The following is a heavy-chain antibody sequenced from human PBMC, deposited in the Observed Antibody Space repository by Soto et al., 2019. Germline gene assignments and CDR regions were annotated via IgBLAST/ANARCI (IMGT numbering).Heavy chain of an antibody. CDR2: ISGSGGST. CDR1: GFTFSSYA. V-gene: IGHV3-23*01. Sequence: GGSLRLSCAASGFTFSSYAMSWVRQAPGKGLEWVSAISGSGGSTYYADSVKGRFTISRDNSKNTLYLQMNSLRAEDTAVYYCAKDPEVVAATTVIAFDIWGQGTIVTVSS. CDR3: AKDPEVVAATTVIAFDI. J-gene: IGHJ3*02. D-gene: IGHD2-15*01.